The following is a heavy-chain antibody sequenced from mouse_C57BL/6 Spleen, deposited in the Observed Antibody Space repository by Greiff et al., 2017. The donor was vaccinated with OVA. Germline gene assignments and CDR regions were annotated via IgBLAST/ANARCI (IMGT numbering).Heavy chain of an antibody. J-gene: IGHJ2*01. D-gene: IGHD4-1*01. V-gene: IGHV5-17*01. Sequence: EVHLVESGGGLVKPGGSLKLSCAASGFTFSDYGMHWVRQAPEKGLEWVAYISSGSSTIYYADTVKGRFTISRDNAKNTLFLQMTSLRSEDTAMYYCARLGGYYFDYWGQGTTLTVSS. CDR1: GFTFSDYG. CDR3: ARLGGYYFDY. CDR2: ISSGSSTI.